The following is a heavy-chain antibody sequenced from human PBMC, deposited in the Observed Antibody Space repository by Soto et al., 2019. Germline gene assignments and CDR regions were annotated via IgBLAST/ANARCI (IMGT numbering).Heavy chain of an antibody. V-gene: IGHV3-66*01. CDR2: IYSGGST. J-gene: IGHJ4*02. CDR1: GFTVSSNY. CDR3: ARDLRSSSFFDY. Sequence: EVQLVESGGGLVQPGGYLRLSCAASGFTVSSNYMSWVRQAPGKGLEWVSVIYSGGSTYYADSVKGRFTISRDNSKNTLYLQMNSLRAEDTAVYYCARDLRSSSFFDYWGQGTLVTVSS. D-gene: IGHD6-6*01.